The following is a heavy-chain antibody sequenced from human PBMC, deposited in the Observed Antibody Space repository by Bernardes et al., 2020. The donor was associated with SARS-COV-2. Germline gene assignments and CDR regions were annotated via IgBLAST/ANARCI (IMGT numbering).Heavy chain of an antibody. Sequence: TLSLTCAVYGGSFSGYYWSWIRQPPGKGLEWIGEINHSGSTNYNPSLKSRVTISVDTSKNQFSLKLSSVTAADTAVYYCAKRDYGDFLRDAFDIWGQGTMVTVSS. J-gene: IGHJ3*02. CDR2: INHSGST. CDR3: AKRDYGDFLRDAFDI. D-gene: IGHD4-17*01. CDR1: GGSFSGYY. V-gene: IGHV4-34*01.